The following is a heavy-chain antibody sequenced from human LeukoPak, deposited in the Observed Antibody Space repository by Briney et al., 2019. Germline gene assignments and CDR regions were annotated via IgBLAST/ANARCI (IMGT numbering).Heavy chain of an antibody. CDR1: GGSFSGYY. V-gene: IGHV4-34*01. Sequence: SETLSLTCAVYGGSFSGYYWSWIRQPPGKGLEWIGEINHSGSTNYNPSLKSRVTISVDTSKNQFSLKLSSVTAADTAVYYCAGTYYYDSSGAPAPYYYGMDVWGQGTTVTVSS. D-gene: IGHD3-22*01. J-gene: IGHJ6*02. CDR2: INHSGST. CDR3: AGTYYYDSSGAPAPYYYGMDV.